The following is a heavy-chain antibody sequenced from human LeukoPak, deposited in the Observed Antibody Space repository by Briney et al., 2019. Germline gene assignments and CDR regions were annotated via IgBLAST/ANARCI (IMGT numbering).Heavy chain of an antibody. Sequence: ASVKVSCKASGGTFSSYAISWVRQAPGQGLEWMGGIIPIFGTANYAQKFQGRVTITADESTSTAYMERSSLRSEGTAVYYCARERRLGYCSSTSCSSRYYFDYWGQGTLVTVSS. CDR1: GGTFSSYA. J-gene: IGHJ4*02. CDR2: IIPIFGTA. V-gene: IGHV1-69*13. CDR3: ARERRLGYCSSTSCSSRYYFDY. D-gene: IGHD2-2*03.